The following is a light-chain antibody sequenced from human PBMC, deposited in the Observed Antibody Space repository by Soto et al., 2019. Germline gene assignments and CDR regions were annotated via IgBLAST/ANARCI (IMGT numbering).Light chain of an antibody. J-gene: IGLJ3*02. CDR1: SSDIGGYDY. Sequence: QAVVTQPPSASGSPGQSVTISCTGTSSDIGGYDYVSWYQQHPGKTPQFMIYEVSKRPSGVPDRFSGSKSGNTASLTVSGLQAEDEADYYCVSYAGSNIWMFGGGTKLTVL. CDR3: VSYAGSNIWM. CDR2: EVS. V-gene: IGLV2-8*01.